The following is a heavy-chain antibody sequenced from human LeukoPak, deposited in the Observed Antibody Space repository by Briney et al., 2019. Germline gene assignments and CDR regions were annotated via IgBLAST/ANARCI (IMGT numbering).Heavy chain of an antibody. V-gene: IGHV3-7*01. CDR3: ARGGYYYDSSGPDAFDI. J-gene: IGHJ3*02. D-gene: IGHD3-22*01. CDR2: IKQDGSEK. CDR1: GFTFISYW. Sequence: GGSLRLSCSASGFTFISYWMTWVRQAPGKGLEWVANIKQDGSEKFYVDSVKGRFTISRDNAKNSLYLQMNSLRAEDTAVYYCARGGYYYDSSGPDAFDIWGQGTMVTVSS.